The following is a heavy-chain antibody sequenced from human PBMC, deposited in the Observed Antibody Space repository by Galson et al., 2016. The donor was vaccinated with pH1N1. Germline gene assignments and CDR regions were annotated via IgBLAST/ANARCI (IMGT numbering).Heavy chain of an antibody. J-gene: IGHJ4*02. D-gene: IGHD5-18*01. CDR3: AGVGKWVQLRRGFFDY. CDR1: GGSISNSY. Sequence: SETLSLTCTVSGGSISNSYWSWIRQPPGKGLEWIGYIYYSGSTNYNPSLKGRVTMSIDASNNQFSLNLTSVTAADTAVYFCAGVGKWVQLRRGFFDYWGQGLLVTVSS. V-gene: IGHV4-59*01. CDR2: IYYSGST.